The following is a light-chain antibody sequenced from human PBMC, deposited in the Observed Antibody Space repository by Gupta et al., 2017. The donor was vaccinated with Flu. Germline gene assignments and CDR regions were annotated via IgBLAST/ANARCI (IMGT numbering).Light chain of an antibody. Sequence: QSVLTQPPSVSAAPGQKVTISCSGITSNIGANYVSWYQQLPGTAPRLLIFENNKRLSGIPDRFSGSKSGTSATLGITELQTGDEADYYCGTWDNSLNFARVFGGGTRLTVL. V-gene: IGLV1-51*02. CDR2: ENN. CDR1: TSNIGANY. CDR3: GTWDNSLNFARV. J-gene: IGLJ3*02.